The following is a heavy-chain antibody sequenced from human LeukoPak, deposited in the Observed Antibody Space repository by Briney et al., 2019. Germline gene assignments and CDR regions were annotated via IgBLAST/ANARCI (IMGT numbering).Heavy chain of an antibody. CDR2: ISAYNGNT. CDR3: ARASKLLWFGEFPFYYFDY. Sequence: GASVKVSCKASGYTFTSYGISWVRQAPGQGLEWMGWISAYNGNTNYAQKLQGRVTMTTDTSTSTAYMELRSLRSDDTAVYYCARASKLLWFGEFPFYYFDYWGREPWSPSPQ. V-gene: IGHV1-18*04. D-gene: IGHD3-10*01. CDR1: GYTFTSYG. J-gene: IGHJ4*02.